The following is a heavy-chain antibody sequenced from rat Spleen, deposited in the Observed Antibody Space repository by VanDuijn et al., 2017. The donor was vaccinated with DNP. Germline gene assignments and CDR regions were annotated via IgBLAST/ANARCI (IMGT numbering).Heavy chain of an antibody. D-gene: IGHD4-1*01. CDR3: VRDGTNS. J-gene: IGHJ2*01. CDR1: GFSLTNYH. V-gene: IGHV2-27*01. Sequence: QVQLKESGPGLVQPSQTLSLTCTVSGFSLTNYHVHWVRQPPGKGLDWMGRIQNGGSTDYNSALKSRLSISRDTSKSQVFLKMISLKSEDTAIYFCVRDGTNSWGQGVMVTVSS. CDR2: IQNGGST.